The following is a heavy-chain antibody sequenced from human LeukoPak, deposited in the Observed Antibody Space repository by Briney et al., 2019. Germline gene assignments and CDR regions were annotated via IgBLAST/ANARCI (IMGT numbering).Heavy chain of an antibody. D-gene: IGHD3-3*01. CDR2: ISGGGGST. CDR1: GFTFSSHA. CDR3: ARNPYSDFWSGLLGYFDY. J-gene: IGHJ4*02. Sequence: GGSLRLPCAASGFTFSSHAMSWVRQAPGKGLEWVSAISGGGGSTYYADSVKGRFTISRDNSKNTLYLQVNNLRAEDTAVYYCARNPYSDFWSGLLGYFDYWGQGTLVTVSS. V-gene: IGHV3-23*01.